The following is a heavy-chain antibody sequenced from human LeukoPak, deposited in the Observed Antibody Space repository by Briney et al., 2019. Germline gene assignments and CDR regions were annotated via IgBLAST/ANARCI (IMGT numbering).Heavy chain of an antibody. CDR3: ARDGSSGWFNWFDP. J-gene: IGHJ5*02. D-gene: IGHD6-19*01. CDR2: ISSSGSTI. Sequence: PGGSLRLSCAASGFTFSSYEMNWVRQAPGKGREWVSYISSSGSTIYYADSVKGRFTISRDNAKNSLYLQMNSLRAEDTAVYYCARDGSSGWFNWFDPWGQGTLVTVSS. V-gene: IGHV3-48*03. CDR1: GFTFSSYE.